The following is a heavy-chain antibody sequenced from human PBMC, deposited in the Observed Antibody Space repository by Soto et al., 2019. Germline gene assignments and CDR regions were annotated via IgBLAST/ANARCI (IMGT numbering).Heavy chain of an antibody. CDR3: ATAIADDAFDI. V-gene: IGHV1-3*01. D-gene: IGHD2-2*01. CDR2: INAGNGNT. J-gene: IGHJ3*02. Sequence: ASVKVSCKASGYTFTSYAMHWVRQAPGQRLEWMGWINAGNGNTKYSQKFQGRVAITRDTSASTAYMELSSLRSEDTAVYYCATAIADDAFDIWGRGTMVTVSS. CDR1: GYTFTSYA.